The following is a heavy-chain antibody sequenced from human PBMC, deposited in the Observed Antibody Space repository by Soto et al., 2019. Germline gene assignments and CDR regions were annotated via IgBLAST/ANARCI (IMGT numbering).Heavy chain of an antibody. V-gene: IGHV3-23*01. CDR2: ISGSDGKT. Sequence: VGSLRLSCAASGFSFGSYALSWVRQAPGKGLEWVSTISGSDGKTFYADSVKGRFSISRDTSQSTLYLQMNSLRADDTAVYYCAKDMVHCTGTRCARYFEKWGRGTLVTVSS. J-gene: IGHJ4*02. CDR1: GFSFGSYA. D-gene: IGHD2-8*02. CDR3: AKDMVHCTGTRCARYFEK.